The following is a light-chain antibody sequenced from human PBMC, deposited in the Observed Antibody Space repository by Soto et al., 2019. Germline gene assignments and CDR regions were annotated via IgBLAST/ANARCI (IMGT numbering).Light chain of an antibody. CDR1: QRMTNNF. V-gene: IGKV3-20*01. CDR3: QRYGRSPFT. J-gene: IGKJ2*01. CDR2: GAS. Sequence: EIVLTQSPDTLSLSPGERVTLSCRASQRMTNNFLAWFQQKPGLAPRLLIHGASTRASGVPDRFTGGGSGTEFVITISGVEPDAFAVYYCQRYGRSPFTFGQGTKLQIK.